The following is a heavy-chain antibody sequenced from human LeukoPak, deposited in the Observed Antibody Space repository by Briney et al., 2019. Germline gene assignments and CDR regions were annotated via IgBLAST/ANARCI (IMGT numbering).Heavy chain of an antibody. CDR1: GGTFTSYA. V-gene: IGHV1-69*13. D-gene: IGHD1-26*01. Sequence: SVKVSCKTSGGTFTSYAITWVRQAPGQGLEWVGKIIPISGTTNYAQKFQGRVTFTADESTSTAYMELSSLRSEDTALYYCARKLRLGGNWFDPWGQGTLVTVSS. CDR2: IIPISGTT. CDR3: ARKLRLGGNWFDP. J-gene: IGHJ5*02.